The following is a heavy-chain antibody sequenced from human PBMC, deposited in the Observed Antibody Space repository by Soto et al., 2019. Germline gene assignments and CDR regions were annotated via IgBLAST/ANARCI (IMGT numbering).Heavy chain of an antibody. CDR1: GYTFTSYA. D-gene: IGHD2-15*01. CDR3: ARSSDIWGYDAFDI. CDR2: INAGNGNT. J-gene: IGHJ3*02. V-gene: IGHV1-3*01. Sequence: ASVKVSCKASGYTFTSYAMHWVRQAPGQRLEWMGWINAGNGNTKYSQKFQGRVTITRDTSASTAYMELSSLRSEDTAVYYCARSSDIWGYDAFDIWGQGTMVTVSS.